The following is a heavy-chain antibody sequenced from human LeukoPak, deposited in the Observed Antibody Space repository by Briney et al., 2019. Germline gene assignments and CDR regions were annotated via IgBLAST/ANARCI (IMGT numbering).Heavy chain of an antibody. Sequence: SQTLSLTCTVSGGSISSGSYYWSWIRQPAGKGLEWIGRIYTSGSTNYNPSLKSRVTISVDTSKNQFSLKLSSVTAADTAVYYCARSPTTPYYYYMDVWGKGTTATVSS. CDR1: GGSISSGSYY. CDR3: ARSPTTPYYYYMDV. CDR2: IYTSGST. D-gene: IGHD4-11*01. J-gene: IGHJ6*03. V-gene: IGHV4-61*02.